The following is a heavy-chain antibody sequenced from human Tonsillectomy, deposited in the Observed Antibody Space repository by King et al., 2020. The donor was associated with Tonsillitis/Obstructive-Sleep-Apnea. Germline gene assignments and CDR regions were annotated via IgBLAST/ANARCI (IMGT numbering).Heavy chain of an antibody. D-gene: IGHD3-10*01. CDR3: ARDGQFGVLRTLYYYGMDV. CDR1: GYTLTSYG. V-gene: IGHV1-18*01. Sequence: VQLVQSGAEVKKPGASVKVSCKASGYTLTSYGISWVRQAPGQGLEWMGWISAYNGNTNYAQKFQGRVTMTTDTSTSTAYMKLRSLRSDDTAVYYCARDGQFGVLRTLYYYGMDVWGQGTTVTVSS. J-gene: IGHJ6*02. CDR2: ISAYNGNT.